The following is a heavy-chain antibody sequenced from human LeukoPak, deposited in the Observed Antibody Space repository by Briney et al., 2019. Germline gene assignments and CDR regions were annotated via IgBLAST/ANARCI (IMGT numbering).Heavy chain of an antibody. Sequence: ASVKVSCKASGYTFTGYYIHWVRQAPGQGLEWMGWTNPNSGGTNYAQKFQGRVTMTRDTSISTAYMELSRLRSDDTAVYYCAILVVAATFDYWGQGTLVTVSS. CDR2: TNPNSGGT. CDR1: GYTFTGYY. CDR3: AILVVAATFDY. J-gene: IGHJ4*02. V-gene: IGHV1-2*02. D-gene: IGHD2-15*01.